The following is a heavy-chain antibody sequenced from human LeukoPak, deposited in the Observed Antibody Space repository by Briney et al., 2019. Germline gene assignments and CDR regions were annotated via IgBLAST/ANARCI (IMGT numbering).Heavy chain of an antibody. D-gene: IGHD2-2*01. Sequence: PGGSLRLSCAASGFTFTNAWMSWVRQAPGKGLEWVGRTRSQSNGGTTDYAAPVKGRFAISRDDSKNTLYLQMNSLKTEDTAVYYCTTWTGGVVVTNWGQGTLVTVSS. CDR1: GFTFTNAW. V-gene: IGHV3-15*01. J-gene: IGHJ4*02. CDR2: TRSQSNGGTT. CDR3: TTWTGGVVVTN.